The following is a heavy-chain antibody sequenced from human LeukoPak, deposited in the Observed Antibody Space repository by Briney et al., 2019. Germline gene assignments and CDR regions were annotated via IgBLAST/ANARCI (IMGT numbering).Heavy chain of an antibody. V-gene: IGHV3-21*01. CDR2: ISSSSSYI. Sequence: GGSLRLSCAASGFTFSSYSMNWVRQAPGKGLEWVSSISSSSSYIYYADSVKGRFTISRDNAKNSLYLQTNSLRAEDTAVYYCARASIVVVPAALNWFDPWGQGTLVTVSS. CDR3: ARASIVVVPAALNWFDP. J-gene: IGHJ5*02. D-gene: IGHD2-2*01. CDR1: GFTFSSYS.